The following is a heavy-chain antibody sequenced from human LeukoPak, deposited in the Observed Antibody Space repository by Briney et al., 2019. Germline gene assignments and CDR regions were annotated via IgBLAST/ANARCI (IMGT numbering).Heavy chain of an antibody. J-gene: IGHJ4*02. CDR3: ARDEGPRGYSYGYPY. CDR1: GLTVCSNY. CDR2: IYSGGST. D-gene: IGHD5-18*01. V-gene: IGHV3-66*01. Sequence: GGSLRLSCAASGLTVCSNYMSWVRQAPGKGLEWVSVIYSGGSTYYADSVKGRFTISRDNSKNTLYLQMNSLRAEDTAVYYCARDEGPRGYSYGYPYWGQGTLVTVSS.